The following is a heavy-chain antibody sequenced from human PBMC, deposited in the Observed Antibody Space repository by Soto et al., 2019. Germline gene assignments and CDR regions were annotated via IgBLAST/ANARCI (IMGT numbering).Heavy chain of an antibody. CDR1: GCSISSYY. CDR3: ARVRGYYSYYFDY. J-gene: IGHJ4*02. Sequence: SETLSLPCPVSGCSISSYYWSWIRQPPGKGLEWIGYIYYSGSTNYNPSLKSRVTTSVDTSKNQFSLKLSSVTAADTAVYYCARVRGYYSYYFDYWGQGTLVTVSS. D-gene: IGHD3-22*01. V-gene: IGHV4-59*01. CDR2: IYYSGST.